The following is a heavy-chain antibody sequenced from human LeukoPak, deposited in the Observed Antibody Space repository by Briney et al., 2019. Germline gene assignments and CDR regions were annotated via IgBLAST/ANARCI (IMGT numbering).Heavy chain of an antibody. D-gene: IGHD3-16*02. V-gene: IGHV3-30*02. CDR1: GFTFSSFG. CDR3: ARRYSYRLDY. J-gene: IGHJ4*02. Sequence: GGSLRLSCAASGFTFSSFGIYWVRQAPGKGLEWVAFIRYDGSNKYYADSVKGRFTISRDNSKNTLYLQMNSVKAEDTAVHYCARRYSYRLDYWGQGTLVTVSS. CDR2: IRYDGSNK.